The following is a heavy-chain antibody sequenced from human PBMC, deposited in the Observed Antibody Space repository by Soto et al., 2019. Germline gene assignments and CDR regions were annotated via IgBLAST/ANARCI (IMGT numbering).Heavy chain of an antibody. Sequence: PGGSLRLSCTASGFTFSAYDMNWVRQAPGKGPEWIAYISRSGETIFYGDSVKGRFTISRDNAESSLYLQLSRLRAEDTAVYYCAREFRVAVRGHFDSWGQGALVTVSS. CDR2: ISRSGETI. D-gene: IGHD3-10*01. J-gene: IGHJ4*02. V-gene: IGHV3-48*03. CDR1: GFTFSAYD. CDR3: AREFRVAVRGHFDS.